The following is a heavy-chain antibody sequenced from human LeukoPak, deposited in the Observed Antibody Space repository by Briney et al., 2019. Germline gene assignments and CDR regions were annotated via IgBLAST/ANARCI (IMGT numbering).Heavy chain of an antibody. CDR2: IKSDGST. D-gene: IGHD3-22*01. V-gene: IGHV3-74*01. CDR3: ARAPSEIGGYYPEYFRH. Sequence: GGSLRLSCAASGFTFSSFWMHWVRQAPGKGLMWVSRIKSDGSTNYADSVKGRFTISRDNAKNTVSLQMNSLRVEDTGVYYCARAPSEIGGYYPEYFRHWGQGTLVTVSS. CDR1: GFTFSSFW. J-gene: IGHJ1*01.